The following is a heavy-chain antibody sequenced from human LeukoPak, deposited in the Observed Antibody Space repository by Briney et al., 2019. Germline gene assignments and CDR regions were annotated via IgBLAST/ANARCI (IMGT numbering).Heavy chain of an antibody. CDR2: IYYSGST. D-gene: IGHD3-10*01. CDR3: ARLGRYYGSGSYRSNWFDP. J-gene: IGHJ5*02. CDR1: GGSISSYY. V-gene: IGHV4-59*12. Sequence: SETLSLTCTVSGGSISSYYWSWIRQPPGKGLEWIGYIYYSGSTNYNPSLKSRVTISVDTSKNQFSLKLSSVTAADTAVYYCARLGRYYGSGSYRSNWFDPWGQGTLVTVSS.